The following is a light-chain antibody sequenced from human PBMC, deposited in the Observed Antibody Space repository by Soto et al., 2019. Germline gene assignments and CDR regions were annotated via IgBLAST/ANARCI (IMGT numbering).Light chain of an antibody. CDR2: AAY. J-gene: IGKJ1*01. V-gene: IGKV1-27*01. Sequence: DIQMTQSPSSLSASVGDRVTITCRASQGVRNDLAWYQQKPGKVPKLLIYAAYTLQSGVPSRFSGSGSGTDFILTINSLQPEDVATYYCQKYNSAPRTFGQGTKVEIK. CDR1: QGVRND. CDR3: QKYNSAPRT.